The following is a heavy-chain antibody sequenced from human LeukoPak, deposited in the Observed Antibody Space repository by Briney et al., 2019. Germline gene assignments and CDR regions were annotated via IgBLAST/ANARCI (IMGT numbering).Heavy chain of an antibody. CDR3: ARSHQLLFY. CDR2: IKQDGSEK. Sequence: GGSLRLSCAASGFTFGSYWMSWVRQAPGKGLEWVANIKQDGSEKYYVDSVKGRFTISRDNAKNSLYLQMNSLRAEDTAVYYCARSHQLLFYWGQGTLVTVSS. D-gene: IGHD2-2*01. CDR1: GFTFGSYW. J-gene: IGHJ4*02. V-gene: IGHV3-7*01.